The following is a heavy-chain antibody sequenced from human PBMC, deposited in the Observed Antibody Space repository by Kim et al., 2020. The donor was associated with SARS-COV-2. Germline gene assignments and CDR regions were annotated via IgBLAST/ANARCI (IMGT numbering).Heavy chain of an antibody. J-gene: IGHJ6*03. D-gene: IGHD3-9*01. CDR3: ARDGVLRYFDWSYYYYYYMDV. CDR1: GFTFSAYA. V-gene: IGHV3-74*01. CDR2: INSDGSST. Sequence: GGSLRLSCAASGFTFSAYAMTWVRQAPGKGLEWVSGINSDGSSTSYADSVKGRFTISRDNAKNTLYLQMNSLRAEDTAVYYCARDGVLRYFDWSYYYYYYMDVWGKGTTVTVSS.